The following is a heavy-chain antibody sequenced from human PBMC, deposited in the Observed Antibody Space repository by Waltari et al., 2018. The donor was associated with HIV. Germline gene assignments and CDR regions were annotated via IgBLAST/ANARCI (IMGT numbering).Heavy chain of an antibody. Sequence: EVQLGESGGGLVQPGGSLRLSCEASGFTLSNYWMHWVRQAPGKGVVGVSRMKSDGSSTSYADSVKGRFTISRDNAKNTLYLQMNSLRAEDTAVYYCARGGSGWYGGVFDFWGQGTLVTVSS. CDR1: GFTLSNYW. V-gene: IGHV3-74*01. CDR3: ARGGSGWYGGVFDF. CDR2: MKSDGSST. J-gene: IGHJ4*02. D-gene: IGHD6-19*01.